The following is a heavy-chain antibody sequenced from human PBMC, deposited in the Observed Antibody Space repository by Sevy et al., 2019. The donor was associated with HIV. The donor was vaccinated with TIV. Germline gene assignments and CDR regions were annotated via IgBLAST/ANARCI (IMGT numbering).Heavy chain of an antibody. D-gene: IGHD4-17*01. CDR3: ARIDTVTSDAFDI. J-gene: IGHJ3*02. CDR2: IYPGDSDT. CDR1: GYSFTSYW. Sequence: RGESLKISCKGSGYSFTSYWIGWVRQMPGKGLEWMGIIYPGDSDTSYSPSFQGQVTISADKSISTAYLQWSSLKASDTAMYYCARIDTVTSDAFDIWGQGTMVTVSS. V-gene: IGHV5-51*01.